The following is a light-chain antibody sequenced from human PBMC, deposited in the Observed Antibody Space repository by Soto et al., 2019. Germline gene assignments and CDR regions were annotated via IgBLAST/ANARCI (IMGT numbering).Light chain of an antibody. V-gene: IGKV1-39*01. CDR3: QQRYSTPLS. CDR1: QSISSY. Sequence: DIQMTQSPSSLSASVGDRVTITCRASQSISSYLNWYQQKPGKAPKLLIYAASSLQSGVPSRFSGSGSETDFTLTISSLQPEDFATYYCQQRYSTPLSFGGGPKVAI. CDR2: AAS. J-gene: IGKJ4*01.